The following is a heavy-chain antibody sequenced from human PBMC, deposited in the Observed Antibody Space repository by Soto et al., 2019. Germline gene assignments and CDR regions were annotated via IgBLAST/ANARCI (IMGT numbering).Heavy chain of an antibody. J-gene: IGHJ4*02. V-gene: IGHV4-34*01. CDR1: GRSFSGYY. Sequence: PSETLSLTCAVYGRSFSGYYWSWIRQPPGKGLEWIGEINHSGSTNYNPSLKSRVTISVDTSKNQFSLKLSSVTAADTAVYYCARVRGVVVVAATHHYFDYWGQATLVTASS. D-gene: IGHD2-15*01. CDR3: ARVRGVVVVAATHHYFDY. CDR2: INHSGST.